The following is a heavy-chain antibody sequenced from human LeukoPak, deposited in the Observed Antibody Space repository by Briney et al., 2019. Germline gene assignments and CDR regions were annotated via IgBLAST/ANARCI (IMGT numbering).Heavy chain of an antibody. CDR2: ISSTSYYI. Sequence: PGGSLRLSCAASGFTFSSYSMNWVRQAPGKGLEWVSSISSTSYYIYYADSVKGRFTISRDNAKNSLYLQMNSLRAEDTAVYYCTESNLVRGVMGTFDYWGQGTLVTVSS. CDR1: GFTFSSYS. D-gene: IGHD3-10*01. J-gene: IGHJ4*02. CDR3: TESNLVRGVMGTFDY. V-gene: IGHV3-21*01.